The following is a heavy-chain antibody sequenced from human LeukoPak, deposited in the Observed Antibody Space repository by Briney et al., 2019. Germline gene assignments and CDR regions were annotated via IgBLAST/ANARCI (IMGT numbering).Heavy chain of an antibody. V-gene: IGHV1-18*04. CDR3: ARDGSQDPNSGSYYAADY. CDR1: GYTFTGYY. Sequence: ASVKVSCKASGYTFTGYYMHWVRQAPGQGLEWMGWISAYNGNTNYAQKLQGRVTMTTDTSTSTAYMELRSLRSDDTAVYYCARDGSQDPNSGSYYAADYWGQGTLVTVSS. CDR2: ISAYNGNT. J-gene: IGHJ4*02. D-gene: IGHD1-26*01.